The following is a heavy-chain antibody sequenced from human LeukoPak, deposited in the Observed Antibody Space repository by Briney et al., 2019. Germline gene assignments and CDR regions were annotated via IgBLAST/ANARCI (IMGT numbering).Heavy chain of an antibody. CDR3: ARDADTTAFYWYFDL. D-gene: IGHD2/OR15-2a*01. V-gene: IGHV3-33*01. CDR2: MWSDGTKT. Sequence: GGSLRLSCTASGFTLSHFGMHWVRQAPGKGLELVALMWSDGTKTSYADSVKGRFTISRDISRNTLYLQMSSLRAEDTALYYCARDADTTAFYWYFDLWGRGTLVTVSS. J-gene: IGHJ2*01. CDR1: GFTLSHFG.